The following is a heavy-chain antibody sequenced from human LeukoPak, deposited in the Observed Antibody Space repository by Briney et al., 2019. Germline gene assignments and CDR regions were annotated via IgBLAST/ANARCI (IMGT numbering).Heavy chain of an antibody. J-gene: IGHJ4*02. CDR2: MKQDGSEK. D-gene: IGHD3-22*01. V-gene: IGHV3-7*03. CDR3: ARDHGRRVITRYYFDY. Sequence: GGSLRLSCAASGFTFSSYWMSWVRQAPGKGLEWVANMKQDGSEKYYVDSVKGRFTISRDNAKNSLYLQMNSLRAEDTAVYYCARDHGRRVITRYYFDYWGQGTLVTVSS. CDR1: GFTFSSYW.